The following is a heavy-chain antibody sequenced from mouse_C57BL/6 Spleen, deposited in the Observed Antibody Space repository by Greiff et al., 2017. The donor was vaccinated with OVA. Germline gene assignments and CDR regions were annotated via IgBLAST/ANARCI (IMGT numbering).Heavy chain of an antibody. V-gene: IGHV1-7*01. Sequence: QVQLQQSGAELAKPGASVKLSCKASGYTFTSYCMHWVKQRPGQGLEWIGYINPSSGYTKYNQKFKDKATLTADKSSSTAYMQLSSLTYEDSAVYYCARYITTVVANYYAMDYWGQGTSVTVSS. CDR3: ARYITTVVANYYAMDY. J-gene: IGHJ4*01. CDR1: GYTFTSYC. CDR2: INPSSGYT. D-gene: IGHD1-1*01.